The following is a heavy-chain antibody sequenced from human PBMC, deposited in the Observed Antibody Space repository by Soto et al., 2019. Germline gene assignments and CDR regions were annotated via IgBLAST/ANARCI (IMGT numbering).Heavy chain of an antibody. D-gene: IGHD3-22*01. J-gene: IGHJ3*02. V-gene: IGHV3-23*01. CDR3: AKGTMIVVVISDGAFDI. CDR1: GFTFSSDA. CDR2: ISGSGGST. Sequence: GGSLRLSCAASGFTFSSDAMSWVRQAQGKGLEWVSAISGSGGSTYYADSVKGRFTISRDNSKSTLYLQMNSLTAEDTAVYYCAKGTMIVVVISDGAFDIWGQGTMVTVSS.